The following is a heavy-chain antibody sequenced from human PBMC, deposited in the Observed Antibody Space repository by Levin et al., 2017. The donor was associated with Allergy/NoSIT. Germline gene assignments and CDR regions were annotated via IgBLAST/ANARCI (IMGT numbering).Heavy chain of an antibody. J-gene: IGHJ4*02. Sequence: PSETLSLTCAVSGGSISSNNYYWGWIRQPPGKGLEWIGTIYYSGSTYYNPSLKSRVTISVDTSKNQFSLKLSSVTAADTAVYYCARRVGGYYDRPFDYWGQGTLVTVSS. V-gene: IGHV4-39*01. CDR1: GGSISSNNYY. CDR2: IYYSGST. D-gene: IGHD3-22*01. CDR3: ARRVGGYYDRPFDY.